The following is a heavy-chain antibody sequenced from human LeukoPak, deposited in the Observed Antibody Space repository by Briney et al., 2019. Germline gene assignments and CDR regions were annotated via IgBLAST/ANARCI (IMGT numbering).Heavy chain of an antibody. CDR1: GGSISSSNW. Sequence: SETLSLTCAVSGGSISSSNWWSWVRQPPGKGLEWIGEIYHSGSTNYNPSLKSRVTISVDKSKNQFSLKLSSVTAADTAVYYCARDLRIGYSSSWYYNWGQGTLVTVSS. CDR2: IYHSGST. V-gene: IGHV4-4*02. D-gene: IGHD6-13*01. CDR3: ARDLRIGYSSSWYYN. J-gene: IGHJ4*02.